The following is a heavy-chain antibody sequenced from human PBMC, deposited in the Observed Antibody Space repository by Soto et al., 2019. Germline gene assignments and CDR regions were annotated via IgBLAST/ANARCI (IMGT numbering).Heavy chain of an antibody. CDR3: ARREMATIGDFYYYYGMDV. Sequence: GASLKISCEGPGYSFTSYWIGWVRQMHGKGLEWMGIIYPGDSDTRYSPSFQGQVTISADKSISTAYLQWSSLKASDTAMYYCARREMATIGDFYYYYGMDVWGQGTTVTVSS. V-gene: IGHV5-51*01. D-gene: IGHD5-12*01. J-gene: IGHJ6*02. CDR1: GYSFTSYW. CDR2: IYPGDSDT.